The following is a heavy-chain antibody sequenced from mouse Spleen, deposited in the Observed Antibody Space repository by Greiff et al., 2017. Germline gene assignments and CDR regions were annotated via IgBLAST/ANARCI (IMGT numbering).Heavy chain of an antibody. CDR2: IYPGGGYT. D-gene: IGHD2-1*01. CDR3: ARSYGNSYYFDY. CDR1: GYTFTNYW. Sequence: VQLQQSGAELVRPGTSVKISCKASGYTFTNYWLGWVKQRPGHGLEWIGDIYPGGGYTNYNEKFKGKATLTADTSSSTAYMQLSSLTSEDSAVYFCARSYGNSYYFDYWGQGTTLTVSS. J-gene: IGHJ2*01. V-gene: IGHV1-63*02.